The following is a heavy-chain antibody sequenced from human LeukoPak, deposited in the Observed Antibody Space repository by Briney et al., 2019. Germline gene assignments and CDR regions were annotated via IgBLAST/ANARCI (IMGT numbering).Heavy chain of an antibody. D-gene: IGHD1-26*01. CDR2: INHSGIT. CDR3: ARSGDASG. V-gene: IGHV4-34*01. Sequence: SETLSLTCAVYGDSFNGYYWSWIRQPPGKGLEWIGEINHSGITQYNPSLKSRVTMSVDEPKNQLSLKLSSVTAADTAVYFCARSGDASGWGQGTLVTVSS. CDR1: GDSFNGYY. J-gene: IGHJ4*02.